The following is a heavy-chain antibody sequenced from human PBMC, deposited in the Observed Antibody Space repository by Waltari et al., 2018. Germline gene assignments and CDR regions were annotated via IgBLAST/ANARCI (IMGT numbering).Heavy chain of an antibody. CDR3: ARDHVFRGDFWSGYYDS. Sequence: EVQLEESGGGLVQPGGSRRLSCAASGFTCSSYWMTWVRQAPGKGLEWVANIKQDGSETYYADSLKGRFTISRDNAKNSLYLQMNSLRAEDTALYYCARDHVFRGDFWSGYYDSWGQGTLVTVSS. V-gene: IGHV3-7*01. D-gene: IGHD3-3*01. J-gene: IGHJ4*02. CDR2: IKQDGSET. CDR1: GFTCSSYW.